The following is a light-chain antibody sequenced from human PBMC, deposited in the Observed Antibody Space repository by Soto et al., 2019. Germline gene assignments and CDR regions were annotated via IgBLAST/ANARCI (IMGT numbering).Light chain of an antibody. Sequence: QAVVTQPSSLSASPGASASLTCTLRSGFNVESFTIYWYQQKPGSPPHYLLRYRSDSDKQQGSGVPSRFSGSKDASANAGILLISGLQSEDEADYYCLIWYGSAVIFGGGTKLTVL. CDR1: SGFNVESFT. CDR2: YRSDSDK. V-gene: IGLV5-45*02. CDR3: LIWYGSAVI. J-gene: IGLJ2*01.